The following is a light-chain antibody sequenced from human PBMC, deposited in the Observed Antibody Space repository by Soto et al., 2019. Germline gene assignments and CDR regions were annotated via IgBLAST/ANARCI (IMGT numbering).Light chain of an antibody. CDR3: QQSYITPLT. CDR2: STS. V-gene: IGKV1-39*01. CDR1: QSINTY. Sequence: DSQMTQSPTSLSASVGDRVTITCRARQSINTYLNWYQQKPGKAPTLLIYSTSSLQSGVPSRFSGSGSGTDFTLTISNLHPEDVATYFCQQSYITPLTFGGGTKVEIK. J-gene: IGKJ4*01.